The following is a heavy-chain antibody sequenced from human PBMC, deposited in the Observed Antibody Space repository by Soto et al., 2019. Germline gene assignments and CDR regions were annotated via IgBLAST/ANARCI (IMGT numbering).Heavy chain of an antibody. V-gene: IGHV3-66*01. J-gene: IGHJ6*03. Sequence: GGSLRLSCAASGFTVSSNYMSWVRQAPGKGLEWVSVIYSGGSTYYADSVKGRFTISRDNSKNTLYLQMNSLRAEDTAVYYCARGVVPAAISPPLYYSFMAVWGKGTTVTVSS. D-gene: IGHD2-2*02. CDR1: GFTVSSNY. CDR3: ARGVVPAAISPPLYYSFMAV. CDR2: IYSGGST.